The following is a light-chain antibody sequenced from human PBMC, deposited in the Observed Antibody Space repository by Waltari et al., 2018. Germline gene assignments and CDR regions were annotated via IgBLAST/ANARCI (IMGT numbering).Light chain of an antibody. CDR1: NIESKR. Sequence: SYVLTQPPSVSVAPGETARLTCGGNNIESKRVHWDRQRPGQAPVTVISYASDRPSGIPDRLSGSNSGNTATLTISRVEAGDEADYYCQVWDANTDPGVFGTGTEVTVL. J-gene: IGLJ1*01. CDR2: YAS. CDR3: QVWDANTDPGV. V-gene: IGLV3-21*01.